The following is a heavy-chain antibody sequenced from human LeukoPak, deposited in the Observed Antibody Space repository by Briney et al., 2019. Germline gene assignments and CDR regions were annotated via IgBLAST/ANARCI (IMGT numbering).Heavy chain of an antibody. D-gene: IGHD3-10*01. CDR3: AMDEWFGESSYY. V-gene: IGHV6-1*01. CDR2: TYYRSKWHN. Sequence: SQTLSLTCAISGDSVSSDSAAWNWIRQSPSRGLEWLGRTYYRSKWHNDYAPSVESRMTINPDTSKNQFSLQLNSVTPEDTAVYYCAMDEWFGESSYYWGQGTLVTVSS. CDR1: GDSVSSDSAA. J-gene: IGHJ4*02.